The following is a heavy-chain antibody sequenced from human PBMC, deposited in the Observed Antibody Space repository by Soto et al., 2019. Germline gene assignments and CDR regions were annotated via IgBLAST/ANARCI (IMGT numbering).Heavy chain of an antibody. CDR3: ARDGGWLQPIDY. Sequence: QVQLVQSGAEEKKPGASVKVSCKASGYSFTSYAMHWVRQAPGQRLEWMGWINAGNGNTKYSQKFQGRVTITRDTSASTAYMELSSLRSEDTAVYYCARDGGWLQPIDYWGQGILVTVSS. CDR2: INAGNGNT. V-gene: IGHV1-3*05. CDR1: GYSFTSYA. D-gene: IGHD6-19*01. J-gene: IGHJ4*02.